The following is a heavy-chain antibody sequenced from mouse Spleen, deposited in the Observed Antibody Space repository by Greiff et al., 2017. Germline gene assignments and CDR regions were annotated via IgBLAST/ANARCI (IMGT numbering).Heavy chain of an antibody. CDR3: ARKQLSPYWYFDV. CDR2: IWSDGST. D-gene: IGHD4-1*02. J-gene: IGHJ1*01. V-gene: IGHV2-4-1*01. Sequence: VMLVESGPGLVAPSQSLSITCTVSGFSLTNYAVHWVRQSPGKGLEWLGVIWSDGSTDCNAAFISRLSISKDNSKSQVFFKMNSLQADDTAIYYCARKQLSPYWYFDVWGAGTTVTVSS. CDR1: GFSLTNYA.